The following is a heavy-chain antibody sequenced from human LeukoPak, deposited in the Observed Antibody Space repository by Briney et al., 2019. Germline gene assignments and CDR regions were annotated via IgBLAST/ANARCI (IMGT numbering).Heavy chain of an antibody. J-gene: IGHJ4*02. D-gene: IGHD2-2*01. CDR2: IKQDGSEK. V-gene: IGHV3-7*01. Sequence: GGSLRLSCAASRFTFSSYWMSWVRQAPGKGLEWVANIKQDGSEKYYVDSVKGRFTISRDNAKNSLYLQMNSLRAEDTAVYYCARAGYCSSTSCYYFDYWGQGTLVTVSS. CDR3: ARAGYCSSTSCYYFDY. CDR1: RFTFSSYW.